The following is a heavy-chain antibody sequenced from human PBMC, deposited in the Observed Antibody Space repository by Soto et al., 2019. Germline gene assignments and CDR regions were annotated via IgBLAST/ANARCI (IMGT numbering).Heavy chain of an antibody. Sequence: LSXNCTFSGGSISSGGYYWSWIRQHPGKGLEWIGYIYYSGSTYYNPSLKSRVTMSVDTSKNHFSLKLSSVTAADTAVYYCARVVPAAINWFDTWGQGTLVTVSS. J-gene: IGHJ5*02. CDR3: ARVVPAAINWFDT. CDR1: GGSISSGGYY. D-gene: IGHD2-2*01. V-gene: IGHV4-31*03. CDR2: IYYSGST.